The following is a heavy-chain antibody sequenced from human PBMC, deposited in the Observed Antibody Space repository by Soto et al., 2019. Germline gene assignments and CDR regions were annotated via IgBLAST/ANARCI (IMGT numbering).Heavy chain of an antibody. D-gene: IGHD3-22*01. CDR2: VSYDGSNK. Sequence: GGSLRLSCAAAGFPFSSYGVHCVRQAPGKGLEWVASVSYDGSNKHYADSVKGRFTISRDNSRNTLDLQMNSLRAEDTAVYFCAKETYYYDRSGYYTYDHWGKGTQVTVS. CDR3: AKETYYYDRSGYYTYDH. CDR1: GFPFSSYG. J-gene: IGHJ4*02. V-gene: IGHV3-30*18.